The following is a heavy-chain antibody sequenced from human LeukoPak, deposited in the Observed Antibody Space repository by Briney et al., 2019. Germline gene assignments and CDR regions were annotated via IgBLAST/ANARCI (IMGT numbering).Heavy chain of an antibody. CDR1: GFTFSSYE. V-gene: IGHV3-48*03. CDR2: ISSSGSTI. J-gene: IGHJ4*02. D-gene: IGHD2-15*01. Sequence: PGGSLRLSCAASGFTFSSYEMNWVRQAPGKGLGWVSYISSSGSTIYYADSVQGRFTISRDNAKNSLYLQMNSLRAEDTAVYYCARDGYCSGGDCSNTPGVFDYWGQGTLVTVSS. CDR3: ARDGYCSGGDCSNTPGVFDY.